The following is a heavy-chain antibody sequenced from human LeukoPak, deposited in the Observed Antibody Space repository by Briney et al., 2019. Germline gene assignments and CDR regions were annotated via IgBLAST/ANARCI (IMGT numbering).Heavy chain of an antibody. CDR3: TRDTGCSGGTCYSFYDY. V-gene: IGHV3-7*01. CDR1: GFTFNSFW. D-gene: IGHD2-15*01. CDR2: IKEDGSEK. Sequence: QPGGSLRLSCAASGFTFNSFWMTWVRQAPGKGLEWVANIKEDGSEKYYVDSVKGRFTISRDNAKNSLYLQLNSLRAEDTAVYYCTRDTGCSGGTCYSFYDYWGQGTLVTASS. J-gene: IGHJ4*02.